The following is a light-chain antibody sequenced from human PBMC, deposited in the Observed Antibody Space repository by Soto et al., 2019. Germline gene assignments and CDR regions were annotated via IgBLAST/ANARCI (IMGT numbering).Light chain of an antibody. Sequence: EIVMTQSPATLSVSPGERVTLSCRASQSVRSNLAGYQPNPGHSPRLLLYGASTRATGIPATLCGSGAATAVTLTISSLQSEDFAVYYCQQYNNWPPITFGQGTRLEIK. CDR2: GAS. CDR1: QSVRSN. J-gene: IGKJ5*01. CDR3: QQYNNWPPIT. V-gene: IGKV3-15*01.